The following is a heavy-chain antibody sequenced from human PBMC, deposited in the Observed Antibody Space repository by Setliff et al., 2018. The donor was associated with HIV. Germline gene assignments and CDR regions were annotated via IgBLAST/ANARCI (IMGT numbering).Heavy chain of an antibody. Sequence: SETLSLTCTVSGGAISSGGYYWSWIRQPTGQGLEWIGYIYYSGSTYYNPSLKSRVTIAVNTSKNQFSLKLSSVTAADTAVYYCAREIRAATIYYYYYMDVWGKGTTVTVSS. CDR2: IYYSGST. CDR3: AREIRAATIYYYYYMDV. J-gene: IGHJ6*03. CDR1: GGAISSGGYY. D-gene: IGHD2-15*01. V-gene: IGHV4-31*03.